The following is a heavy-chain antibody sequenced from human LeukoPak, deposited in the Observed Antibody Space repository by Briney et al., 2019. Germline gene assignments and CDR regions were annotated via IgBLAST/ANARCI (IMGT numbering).Heavy chain of an antibody. Sequence: GGSLRLSCAASGFTVSSIHMVWVRQAPGKGLEWVSVTYTGGNSYYADSVKGRFIISRDISKNTLYLQMNSLRAEDSALYYRARGGRGSAAVVAPRSFDIWGQGTMVTVSS. CDR3: ARGGRGSAAVVAPRSFDI. CDR2: TYTGGNS. J-gene: IGHJ3*02. CDR1: GFTVSSIH. D-gene: IGHD3-22*01. V-gene: IGHV3-53*01.